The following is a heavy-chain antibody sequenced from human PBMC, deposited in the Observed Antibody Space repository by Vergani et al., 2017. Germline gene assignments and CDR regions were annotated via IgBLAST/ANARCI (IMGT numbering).Heavy chain of an antibody. V-gene: IGHV3-33*01. CDR1: GFTFNQYG. D-gene: IGHD5-12*01. J-gene: IGHJ5*02. CDR2: AWYDGNNK. Sequence: QVQLVESGGGVVQPGRSLRLSCVASGFTFNQYGMHWVRQAPGKGLEWVAVAWYDGNNKQYADSVKGRFTISTDNSKSTMYLQMNSLRDEDTGVYYCARGLRLLYHRFGPWGKGTLVTVSS. CDR3: ARGLRLLYHRFGP.